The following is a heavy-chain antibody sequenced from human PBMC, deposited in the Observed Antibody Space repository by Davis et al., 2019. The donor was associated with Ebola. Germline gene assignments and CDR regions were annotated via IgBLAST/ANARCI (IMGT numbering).Heavy chain of an antibody. CDR2: INHSGST. Sequence: SETLSLTCAVYGGSFSGYYWSWICQPPGKGLEWIGEINHSGSTNYNPSLKSRVTISVDTSKNQFSLKLSSVTAADTAVYYCARLRGYCSSTSCYYYYDMDVWGQGTTVTVSS. CDR3: ARLRGYCSSTSCYYYYDMDV. J-gene: IGHJ6*02. D-gene: IGHD2-2*01. V-gene: IGHV4-34*01. CDR1: GGSFSGYY.